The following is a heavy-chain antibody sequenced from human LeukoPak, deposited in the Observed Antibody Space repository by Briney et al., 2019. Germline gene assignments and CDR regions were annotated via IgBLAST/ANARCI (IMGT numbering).Heavy chain of an antibody. V-gene: IGHV3-21*01. Sequence: GGSLRLSCAASGFTFSSYSMNWVRQAPGKGLEWVSSISSSSSYIYYADSVKGRFTISRDNAKNSLYLQMNSLRAEDTAVYYCARVQSGSYYYYYYYYGMDVWGQGTTVTVSS. D-gene: IGHD1-26*01. J-gene: IGHJ6*02. CDR3: ARVQSGSYYYYYYYYGMDV. CDR2: ISSSSSYI. CDR1: GFTFSSYS.